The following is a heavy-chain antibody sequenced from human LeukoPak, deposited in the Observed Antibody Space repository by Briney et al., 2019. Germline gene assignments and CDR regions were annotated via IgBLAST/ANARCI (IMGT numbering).Heavy chain of an antibody. CDR1: GGTFSSYA. CDR3: ARAPRGYCSGGSCYESYYYYYMDV. D-gene: IGHD2-15*01. V-gene: IGHV1-69*05. CDR2: IIPIFGTA. Sequence: GASVKVSCKASGGTFSSYAISWVRQAPGQGLEWMARIIPIFGTANYAQEFQGRVTITTDESTSTAYMELSSLRSEDTAVYYCARAPRGYCSGGSCYESYYYYYMDVWGKGTTVTVSS. J-gene: IGHJ6*03.